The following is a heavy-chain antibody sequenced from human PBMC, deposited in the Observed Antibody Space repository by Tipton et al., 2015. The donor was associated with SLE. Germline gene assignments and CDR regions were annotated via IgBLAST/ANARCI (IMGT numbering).Heavy chain of an antibody. V-gene: IGHV4-61*05. CDR3: ARLHRDGYKNRDY. Sequence: TLSLTCTVSGGSISSTDYYWSWIRQAPGKGLEWIGYSYSSGTTSYNPSLKSRVTISVDTSKNQFSLKLTSVTAADTAVYYCARLHRDGYKNRDYWGQGTLVTVSS. D-gene: IGHD5-24*01. CDR2: SYSSGTT. CDR1: GGSISSTDYY. J-gene: IGHJ4*02.